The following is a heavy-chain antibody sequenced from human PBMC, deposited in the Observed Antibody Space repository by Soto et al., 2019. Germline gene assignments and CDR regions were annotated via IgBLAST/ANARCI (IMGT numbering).Heavy chain of an antibody. CDR3: ARVAALAPYYYDSSGYYDFDY. D-gene: IGHD3-22*01. J-gene: IGHJ4*02. CDR2: ISYDGSNK. V-gene: IGHV3-30-3*01. Sequence: GGSLRLSCAASGFTFSSYAMHWVRQAPGKGLEWVAVISYDGSNKYYADSVKGRFTISRDNSKNTLYLQMNSLRAEDTAVYYCARVAALAPYYYDSSGYYDFDYWGQGTLVTVSS. CDR1: GFTFSSYA.